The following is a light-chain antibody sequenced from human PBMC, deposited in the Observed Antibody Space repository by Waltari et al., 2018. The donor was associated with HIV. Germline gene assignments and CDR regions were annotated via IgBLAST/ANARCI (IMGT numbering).Light chain of an antibody. CDR3: QQYNLYSWT. CDR1: QSISGW. V-gene: IGKV1-5*03. Sequence: DLQMTQSPSTLSASVGDRVTITCRASQSISGWLAWYQQKPGKAPKLLIYKASSLESGVPSRFSGNGFGTEFTLTISSLQPDDFATYYCQQYNLYSWTFGQGTKVESK. CDR2: KAS. J-gene: IGKJ1*01.